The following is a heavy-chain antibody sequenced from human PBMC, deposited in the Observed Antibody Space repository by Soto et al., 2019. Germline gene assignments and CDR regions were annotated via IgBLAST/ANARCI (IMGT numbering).Heavy chain of an antibody. CDR2: VGGSGSDT. D-gene: IGHD5-18*01. CDR1: AINFRSYA. J-gene: IGHJ4*02. V-gene: IGHV3-23*01. CDR3: ARDSSTAMAVLFDY. Sequence: PGGSLRLSCSASAINFRSYAMSWVRQAPGKGLEWVSAVGGSGSDTYYADSVKGRFTISRDDSKNTLYLQMNSLRAEDTAVYYCARDSSTAMAVLFDYWGQGTLVTVSS.